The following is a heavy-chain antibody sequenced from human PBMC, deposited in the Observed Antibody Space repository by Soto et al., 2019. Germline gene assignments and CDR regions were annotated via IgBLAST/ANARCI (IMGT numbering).Heavy chain of an antibody. Sequence: EVQLVKSGGGLVQPGGSLRLSCAASGLIFSNYWMSWVRQAPGMGLEWVANIRHDGSEKYYVDSVKGRFTISRDNTKNSLYLQVDSLRDEDTAVYYCAVFGRTTGFDYWGQGTLVTVSS. V-gene: IGHV3-7*01. CDR3: AVFGRTTGFDY. J-gene: IGHJ4*02. CDR2: IRHDGSEK. CDR1: GLIFSNYW. D-gene: IGHD3-3*01.